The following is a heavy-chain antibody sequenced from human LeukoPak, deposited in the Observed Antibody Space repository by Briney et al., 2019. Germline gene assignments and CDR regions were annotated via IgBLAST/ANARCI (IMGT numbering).Heavy chain of an antibody. V-gene: IGHV4-39*07. CDR2: IDYSGST. Sequence: SETLSLTCTVSGGSISSSSYYWGWIRQPPGKGLEWIGSIDYSGSTYYNPSLKSRVTISVDTSKNQFSLKLSSVTAADTAVYYCAREGVYCSSTSCYPRPPNWFDPWGQGTLVTVSS. J-gene: IGHJ5*02. D-gene: IGHD2-2*01. CDR1: GGSISSSSYY. CDR3: AREGVYCSSTSCYPRPPNWFDP.